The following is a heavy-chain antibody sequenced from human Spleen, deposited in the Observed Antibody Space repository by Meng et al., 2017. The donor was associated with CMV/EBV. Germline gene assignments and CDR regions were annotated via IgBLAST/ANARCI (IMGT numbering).Heavy chain of an antibody. Sequence: QGQLQRWGAGLLKPSETLSPPCAVYGGSFSGYYWSWIRQPPGKGLEWIGEINHSGSTNYNPSLKSRVTISVDTSKNQFSLKLSSVTAADTAVYYCAREEHSGTVFDYWGQGTLVTVSS. J-gene: IGHJ4*02. CDR2: INHSGST. D-gene: IGHD1-26*01. V-gene: IGHV4-34*01. CDR1: GGSFSGYY. CDR3: AREEHSGTVFDY.